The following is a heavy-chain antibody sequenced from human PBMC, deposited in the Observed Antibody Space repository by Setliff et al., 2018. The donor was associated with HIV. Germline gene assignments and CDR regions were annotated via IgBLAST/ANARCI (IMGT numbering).Heavy chain of an antibody. CDR1: GGSISSGGYY. CDR2: IYTSGST. CDR3: AREIPYSFGYYFDY. D-gene: IGHD5-18*01. J-gene: IGHJ4*02. V-gene: IGHV4-61*02. Sequence: KPSETLSLTCTVSGGSISSGGYYWSWIRQPAGKGLEWIGRIYTSGSTKYNPSLKSRLTVSVDTSKNQFSLKLRSVTAADTAAYYCAREIPYSFGYYFDYWGQGTLVTVSS.